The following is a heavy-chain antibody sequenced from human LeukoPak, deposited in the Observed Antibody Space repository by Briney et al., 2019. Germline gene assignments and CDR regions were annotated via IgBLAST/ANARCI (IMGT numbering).Heavy chain of an antibody. D-gene: IGHD3-3*01. CDR2: ISSSSSTI. V-gene: IGHV3-48*01. J-gene: IGHJ4*02. CDR3: AKSHDFWSGYIDY. CDR1: GFTFSSYS. Sequence: GGSLRLSCAASGFTFSSYSMNWVRQAPGKGLEWVSYISSSSSTIYYADSVKGRFTISRDNSKNTLYLQLNSLRAEDTAVYYCAKSHDFWSGYIDYRGQGTLVTVSS.